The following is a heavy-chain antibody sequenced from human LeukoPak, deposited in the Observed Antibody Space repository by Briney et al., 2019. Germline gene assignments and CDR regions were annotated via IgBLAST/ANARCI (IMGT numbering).Heavy chain of an antibody. Sequence: PGGSLRLSCAASEFTFSTYSMNWVRQAPGKGLEWVSSISSSSSYIYYADSVKGRFTIPRDNAKNSLYLQMNSLRAEDTAVYYCARGENNYGYYYFDYWGQGTLVTVSS. CDR1: EFTFSTYS. CDR3: ARGENNYGYYYFDY. V-gene: IGHV3-21*01. J-gene: IGHJ4*02. D-gene: IGHD5-18*01. CDR2: ISSSSSYI.